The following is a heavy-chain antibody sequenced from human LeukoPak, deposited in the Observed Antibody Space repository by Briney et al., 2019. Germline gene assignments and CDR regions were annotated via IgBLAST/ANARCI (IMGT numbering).Heavy chain of an antibody. CDR3: ARHHYYYGMDV. V-gene: IGHV4-59*08. CDR1: GGSISSYC. CDR2: SYYSGST. Sequence: SETLSFTCSVAGGSISSYCGGWIRQPPGKGLGWIGYSYYSGSTNYKPSLRSRVTISVDSSKTLCSLKLSSVTAADTAVHYCARHHYYYGMDVWGQATTVTVSS. J-gene: IGHJ6*02.